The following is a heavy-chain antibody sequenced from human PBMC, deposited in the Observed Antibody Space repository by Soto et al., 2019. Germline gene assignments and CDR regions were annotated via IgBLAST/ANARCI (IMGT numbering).Heavy chain of an antibody. V-gene: IGHV3-21*01. Sequence: EVQLVESGGGLVKPGGSLRLSCAASGFTFSSYSMNWVRQAPGKGLEWVSSISSSSSYIYYADSVKGRFTISRDNAKNSLYLQMNSLRAEDTAVYYCARDLTVTTTPAFDIWGQGTMVTVSS. CDR1: GFTFSSYS. D-gene: IGHD4-17*01. CDR3: ARDLTVTTTPAFDI. CDR2: ISSSSSYI. J-gene: IGHJ3*02.